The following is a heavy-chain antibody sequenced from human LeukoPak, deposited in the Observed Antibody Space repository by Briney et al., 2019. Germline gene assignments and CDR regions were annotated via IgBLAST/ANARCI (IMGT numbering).Heavy chain of an antibody. J-gene: IGHJ4*02. V-gene: IGHV3-53*01. CDR1: GFTVSTNF. Sequence: GGSLRLSCAASGFTVSTNFMSWVRQAPGEGREWVTFIYSGGETYYADFVKGRFTISRDNSKNTLYLQKNSLRGEDTAMYYCARDSLSYGSGFYYPIYFVSWGQGTLVTVSS. CDR2: IYSGGET. CDR3: ARDSLSYGSGFYYPIYFVS. D-gene: IGHD3-10*01.